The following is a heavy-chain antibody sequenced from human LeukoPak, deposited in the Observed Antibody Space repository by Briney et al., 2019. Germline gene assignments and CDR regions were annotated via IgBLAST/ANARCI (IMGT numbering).Heavy chain of an antibody. CDR1: GFTFSSYS. CDR3: AREKLSFFDSSGYFDH. V-gene: IGHV3-48*01. CDR2: ISSFSSTI. D-gene: IGHD3-22*01. J-gene: IGHJ4*02. Sequence: GGSLRLSCAGSGFTFSSYSINWVRQAPGKGLEWVSYISSFSSTIYYADSVRGRFTISRDKAKNSLFLQMSRLRAEDTAVYYCAREKLSFFDSSGYFDHWGQGTLVTVSS.